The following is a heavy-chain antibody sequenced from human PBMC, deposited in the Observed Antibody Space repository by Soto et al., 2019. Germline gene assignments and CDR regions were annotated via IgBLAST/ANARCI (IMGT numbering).Heavy chain of an antibody. D-gene: IGHD3-3*01. CDR3: GGGRRGVVVLVDYYYYGMDV. CDR1: GGTFSSYA. CDR2: IIPIFGTA. V-gene: IGHV1-69*12. J-gene: IGHJ6*02. Sequence: QVQLVQSGAEVKKPGSSVKVSCKASGGTFSSYAISWVRQAPGQGLEWMGGIIPIFGTANYAQKFQGRVTITADESTRTASMVLSSMLSEETAVYYCGGGRRGVVVLVDYYYYGMDVWGQGTTVTVSS.